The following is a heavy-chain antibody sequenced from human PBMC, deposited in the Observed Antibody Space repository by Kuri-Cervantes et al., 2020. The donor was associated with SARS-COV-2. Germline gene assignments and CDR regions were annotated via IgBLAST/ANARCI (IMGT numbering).Heavy chain of an antibody. J-gene: IGHJ6*02. CDR2: IYYSGST. D-gene: IGHD3-10*01. V-gene: IGHV4-34*01. CDR3: ARGLLRFGELWSYYYGMDV. CDR1: GGSFSGYY. Sequence: GSLRLSCAVYGGSFSGYYWGWIRQPPGKGLEWIGSIYYSGSTYYNPSLKSRVTISVDTSKNQFSLKLSSVTAADTAVYYCARGLLRFGELWSYYYGMDVWGQGTTVTVSS.